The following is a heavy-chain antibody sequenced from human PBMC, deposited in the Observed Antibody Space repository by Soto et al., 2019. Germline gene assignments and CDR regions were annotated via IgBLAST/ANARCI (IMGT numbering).Heavy chain of an antibody. CDR3: ARRAESNGWNGFGADKYYFDF. CDR1: GYTFTSYD. CDR2: MNPNTGNS. Sequence: ASVKVSCKASGYTFTSYDIYWVRQATGQGLEWMGWMNPNTGNSGYAQKFQGRVTMTSDTSISTAHMELSSLRSEDTAVYYCARRAESNGWNGFGADKYYFDFWGQGTLVTVSS. J-gene: IGHJ4*02. D-gene: IGHD1-1*01. V-gene: IGHV1-8*01.